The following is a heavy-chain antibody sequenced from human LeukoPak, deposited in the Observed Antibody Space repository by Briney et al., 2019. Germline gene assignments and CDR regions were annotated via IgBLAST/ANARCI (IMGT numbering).Heavy chain of an antibody. J-gene: IGHJ4*02. CDR1: GGTFSSYV. CDR3: ARELNSGSYFWIDY. D-gene: IGHD1-26*01. Sequence: ASVKVSCKASGGTFSSYVISWVRQAPGQGHEWMGRIIPILGIANYAQKFQGRVTITADKSTSTAYMELSSLRSEDTAVYYCARELNSGSYFWIDYWGQGTLVTVSS. CDR2: IIPILGIA. V-gene: IGHV1-69*04.